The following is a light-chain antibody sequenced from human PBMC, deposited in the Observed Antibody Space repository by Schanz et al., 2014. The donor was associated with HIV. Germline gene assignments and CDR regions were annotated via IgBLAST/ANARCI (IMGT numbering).Light chain of an antibody. Sequence: QSALTQPASLSGSPGQSITISCTGTSIDVGGYDYVSWYQQHPDKAPRLIIYDVSNRPSGVSSRFSGSKSGSAASLTISGLQAGDETDFYCSSYTNNNTVVFGGGTKLTVL. V-gene: IGLV2-14*03. CDR3: SSYTNNNTVV. J-gene: IGLJ2*01. CDR1: SIDVGGYDY. CDR2: DVS.